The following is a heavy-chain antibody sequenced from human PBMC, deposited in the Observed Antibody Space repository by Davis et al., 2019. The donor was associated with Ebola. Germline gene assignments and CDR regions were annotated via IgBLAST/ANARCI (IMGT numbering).Heavy chain of an antibody. Sequence: ESLKISCAASGFTFSSYSMNWVRQAPGKGLEWIGSIYYSGSTYYNPSLKSRVTISVDTSNNQLSLKLDSVTAADTAVFYCARHQGSYSDTSGYYFDYWGQGTLVTVSS. J-gene: IGHJ4*02. V-gene: IGHV4-39*01. CDR3: ARHQGSYSDTSGYYFDY. D-gene: IGHD3-22*01. CDR1: GFTFSSYSMN. CDR2: IYYSGST.